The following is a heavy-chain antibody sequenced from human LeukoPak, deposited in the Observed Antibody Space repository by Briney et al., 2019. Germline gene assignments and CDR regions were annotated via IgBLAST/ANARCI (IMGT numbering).Heavy chain of an antibody. CDR3: ARDRSTIFGVVTGFD. V-gene: IGHV1-2*02. CDR1: GYTFTGYY. Sequence: ASVKVSCKASGYTFTGYYMHWVRQAPGQGLEWMGWINPNSGGTNYAQKFQGRVTMTRDTSISTAYMELSRLRSDDTAVYYCARDRSTIFGVVTGFDWGQGTLVTVSS. D-gene: IGHD3-3*01. CDR2: INPNSGGT. J-gene: IGHJ4*02.